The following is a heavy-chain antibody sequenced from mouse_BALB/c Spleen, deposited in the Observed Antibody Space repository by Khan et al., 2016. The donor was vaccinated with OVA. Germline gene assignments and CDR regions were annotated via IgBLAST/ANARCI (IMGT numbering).Heavy chain of an antibody. J-gene: IGHJ4*01. D-gene: IGHD2-10*02. CDR3: ARSLAPMDY. Sequence: EVELVESGGGLVQPGGSRKLSCAASGFTFSSFGMHWVRQAPEKGLEWVAYISSGSSTIYYADTVKGRCTTSRDNPKNTLFLQMTSLRSEDTAMYYCARSLAPMDYWGQGTSVTVSS. CDR1: GFTFSSFG. V-gene: IGHV5-17*02. CDR2: ISSGSSTI.